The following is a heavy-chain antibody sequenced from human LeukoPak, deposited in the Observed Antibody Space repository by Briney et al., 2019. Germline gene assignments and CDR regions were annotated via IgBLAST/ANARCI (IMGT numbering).Heavy chain of an antibody. J-gene: IGHJ4*02. Sequence: GGSLRLSCAASGFTFSSYAMSWVRQAPGKGLEWVSATSGSGISTYYASSVRGRFTLSRDNSKNTLYLQMNSLRAEDTAVYYCAKDPHYDFWSGNYFDYWGQGTLVTVSS. V-gene: IGHV3-23*01. CDR2: TSGSGIST. CDR1: GFTFSSYA. D-gene: IGHD3-3*01. CDR3: AKDPHYDFWSGNYFDY.